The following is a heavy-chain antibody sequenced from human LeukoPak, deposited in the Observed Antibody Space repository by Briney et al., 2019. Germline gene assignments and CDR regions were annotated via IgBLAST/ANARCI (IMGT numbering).Heavy chain of an antibody. CDR2: IDPSDSYT. V-gene: IGHV5-10-1*01. D-gene: IGHD3-10*01. CDR1: GSIFTSYW. J-gene: IGHJ4*02. CDR3: ARHIWGSGSYYDY. Sequence: GASLQISCKGSGSIFTSYWIRWVRQLPGKGLEWMGRIDPSDSYTNYSPSFQGHVTISADKSISTAYLQWSSLKASDTAMYYCARHIWGSGSYYDYWGQGTLVTVSS.